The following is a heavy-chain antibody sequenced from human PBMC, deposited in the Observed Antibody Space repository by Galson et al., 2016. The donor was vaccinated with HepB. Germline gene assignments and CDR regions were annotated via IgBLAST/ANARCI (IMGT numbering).Heavy chain of an antibody. D-gene: IGHD3-10*01. V-gene: IGHV3-23*01. Sequence: SLRLSCAASGFTFSKYAMTWVRQAPGKGLEWVSAISGSGGSTHYADSVKGRFTISRDNSKNTLYLQMNSLRAEDTAVYYCAKDFLLWFGEGFFDYWGQGTLVTVS. CDR1: GFTFSKYA. CDR2: ISGSGGST. J-gene: IGHJ4*02. CDR3: AKDFLLWFGEGFFDY.